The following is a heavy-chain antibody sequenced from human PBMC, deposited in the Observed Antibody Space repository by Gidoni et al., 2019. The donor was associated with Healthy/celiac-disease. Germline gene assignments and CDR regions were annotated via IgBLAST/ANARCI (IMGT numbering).Heavy chain of an antibody. CDR1: GSTFSSSA. CDR2: ISYDGSNK. D-gene: IGHD6-13*01. Sequence: QVQLVESGGGVVQPGRSLRLSCAASGSTFSSSALHWVRQAPGKGLEWVAVISYDGSNKYYADSVKGRFTISRDKSKNTLYLQMNSLRAEDTAVYYCAREDPSSWYGEGEKYFQHWGQGTLVTVSS. J-gene: IGHJ1*01. CDR3: AREDPSSWYGEGEKYFQH. V-gene: IGHV3-30-3*01.